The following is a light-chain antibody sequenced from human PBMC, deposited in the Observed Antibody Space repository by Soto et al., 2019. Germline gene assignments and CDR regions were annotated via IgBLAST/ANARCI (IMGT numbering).Light chain of an antibody. J-gene: IGLJ3*02. Sequence: QSVLTQQPSVSGAPWQRVTISCTGTSSNIGAGHAVHWYRQFPGAAPKLLIYCDTHRPSGVPDRFSGSKSATSASLVITGLQAEDEADYYCQSYDTSLRGWLFGGGTKLTVL. CDR1: SSNIGAGHA. CDR3: QSYDTSLRGWL. V-gene: IGLV1-40*01. CDR2: CDT.